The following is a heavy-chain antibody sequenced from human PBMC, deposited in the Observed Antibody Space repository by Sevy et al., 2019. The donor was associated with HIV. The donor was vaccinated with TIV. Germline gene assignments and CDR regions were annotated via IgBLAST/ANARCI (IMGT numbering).Heavy chain of an antibody. J-gene: IGHJ4*02. CDR3: AGPILTYNNGWSYYDY. Sequence: SETLSLTCTVSGASISSSGYYWGWIGQPPGKGLEWIASINYSGYMFYNPSLKSRVTISADTSKNQFSLDLNSATAADTAIYYCAGPILTYNNGWSYYDYWGQGTVVTVSS. V-gene: IGHV4-39*01. CDR1: GASISSSGYY. CDR2: INYSGYM. D-gene: IGHD6-19*01.